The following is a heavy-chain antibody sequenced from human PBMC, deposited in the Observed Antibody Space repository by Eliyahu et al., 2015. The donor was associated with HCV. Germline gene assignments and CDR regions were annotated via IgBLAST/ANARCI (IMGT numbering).Heavy chain of an antibody. Sequence: EVQLVESGGGLVQPGGSLKLSCAASGFSFDIYSMAWVRQAPGKGLEWVANINEYGSEKHYVDSVKGRFTISRGNGDNSLYLQMSSLRAEDTAVYYCAREPRYDSSGYFLPYYYYGLDVWGQGTTVTVSS. J-gene: IGHJ6*02. D-gene: IGHD3-22*01. CDR3: AREPRYDSSGYFLPYYYYGLDV. CDR1: GFSFDIYS. CDR2: INEYGSEK. V-gene: IGHV3-7*01.